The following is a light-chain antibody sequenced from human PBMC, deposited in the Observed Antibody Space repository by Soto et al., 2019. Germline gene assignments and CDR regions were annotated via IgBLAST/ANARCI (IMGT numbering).Light chain of an antibody. CDR3: QQFNAFPWT. CDR2: AAS. J-gene: IGKJ1*01. V-gene: IGKV1-17*01. CDR1: QGIRDD. Sequence: DIQMTQSPSSLSASVGDRVTIACRASQGIRDDLGWYQQKPGKAPKLLIYAASNLHTGVPSRFSGSGSGTQFTLTISGLQPDDFATYYCQQFNAFPWTFGQGTKVDIK.